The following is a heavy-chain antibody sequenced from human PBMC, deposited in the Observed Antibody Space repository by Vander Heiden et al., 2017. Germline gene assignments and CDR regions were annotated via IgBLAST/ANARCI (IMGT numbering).Heavy chain of an antibody. D-gene: IGHD1-26*01. CDR2: IKQDGSEK. V-gene: IGHV3-7*01. CDR1: GFTFSSYW. J-gene: IGHJ4*02. Sequence: EVQLVESGGGLVQPGGSLRLSCTASGFTFSSYWMSWVRQAPGKGLEWVANIKQDGSEKYYVDSVKGRFTISRDNAKNSLYLQMNSLRAEDTAVYYCARDLEVGATLFDYWGQGTLVTVSS. CDR3: ARDLEVGATLFDY.